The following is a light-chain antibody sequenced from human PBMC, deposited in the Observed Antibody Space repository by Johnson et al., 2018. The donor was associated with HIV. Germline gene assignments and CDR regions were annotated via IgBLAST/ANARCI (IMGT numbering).Light chain of an antibody. V-gene: IGLV1-51*01. J-gene: IGLJ1*01. CDR2: DNN. CDR1: SSNIGNSY. CDR3: GTWDSSLSANV. Sequence: QSILTQPPSVSAAPGQKVTISCSGSSSNIGNSYVSWYQQLPGTAPKLLIYDNNKRPSGIPDRFSGSKSGTSAALGITGVQTGDEADYYCGTWDSSLSANVFGTGTRVTVL.